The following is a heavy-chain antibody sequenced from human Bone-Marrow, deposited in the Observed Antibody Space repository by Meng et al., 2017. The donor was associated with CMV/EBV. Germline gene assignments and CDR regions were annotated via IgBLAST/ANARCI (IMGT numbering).Heavy chain of an antibody. V-gene: IGHV3-21*01. J-gene: IGHJ4*02. Sequence: GESLKISCAASGFIFSSYNINWIRQAPGRGLEWVSSISSSSSYIYYADSVKGRFTISRDNAKNSLYLQMNSLRAEDTAVYYCAREGIETTFDYWGQGTLVTVSS. CDR2: ISSSSSYI. CDR3: AREGIETTFDY. D-gene: IGHD1-7*01. CDR1: GFIFSSYN.